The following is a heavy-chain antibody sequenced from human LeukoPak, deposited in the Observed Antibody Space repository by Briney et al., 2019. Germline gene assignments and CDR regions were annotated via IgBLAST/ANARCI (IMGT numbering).Heavy chain of an antibody. V-gene: IGHV4-4*07. CDR2: IYTSGST. CDR1: GGSISSYY. Sequence: IPSETLSLTCTVSGGSISSYYWSWIRQPAGKGLEWIGRIYTSGSTNYNPSLKSRVTMSVDTSKNQFSLKLSSVTAADTAVYYCARFGPRYSGSSNWFDPWGQGTLVTVSS. J-gene: IGHJ5*02. D-gene: IGHD1-26*01. CDR3: ARFGPRYSGSSNWFDP.